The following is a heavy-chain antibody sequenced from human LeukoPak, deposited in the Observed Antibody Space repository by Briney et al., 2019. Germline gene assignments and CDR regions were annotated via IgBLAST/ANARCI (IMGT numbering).Heavy chain of an antibody. Sequence: SETLSLTCTVSGGSISSYSWSWIRQPPGKGLEWIGEINQRRNTNYNPSLKSRVTISIDTSKNQFSLKLSSVTATDTAVYYCARGRFDVRIMDVWGQGTTVTVSS. CDR2: INQRRNT. V-gene: IGHV4-34*01. J-gene: IGHJ6*02. D-gene: IGHD3-10*01. CDR1: GGSISSYS. CDR3: ARGRFDVRIMDV.